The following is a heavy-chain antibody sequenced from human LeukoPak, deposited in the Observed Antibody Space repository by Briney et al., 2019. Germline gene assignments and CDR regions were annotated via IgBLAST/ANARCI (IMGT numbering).Heavy chain of an antibody. CDR3: VITRGYISNYFDY. J-gene: IGHJ4*02. CDR2: ISSNGGST. D-gene: IGHD5-24*01. Sequence: GGSLRLSCSASGFTFSSYAMHWVRQAPGKGLEYVSAISSNGGSTYYADSVKGRFTVSRDNSKNTLYLQMSSLRAEDTAVYYCVITRGYISNYFDYWGQGTLVTVSS. V-gene: IGHV3-64D*06. CDR1: GFTFSSYA.